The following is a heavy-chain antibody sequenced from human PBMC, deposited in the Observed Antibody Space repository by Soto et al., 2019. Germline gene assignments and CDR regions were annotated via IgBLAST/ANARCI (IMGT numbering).Heavy chain of an antibody. D-gene: IGHD6-6*01. Sequence: EVQLVETGGGLIQPGGSLRLSCAASGFTVSSIYMSWVRQAPGMGLEWGSVIYSNGNTYYADSVQGRFTISRDDSKNTVYLQMNSLRAEDTAMYYCARDKGTGTSSSGFYGMDVWGQGTTVTVSS. CDR1: GFTVSSIY. CDR2: IYSNGNT. CDR3: ARDKGTGTSSSGFYGMDV. V-gene: IGHV3-53*02. J-gene: IGHJ6*02.